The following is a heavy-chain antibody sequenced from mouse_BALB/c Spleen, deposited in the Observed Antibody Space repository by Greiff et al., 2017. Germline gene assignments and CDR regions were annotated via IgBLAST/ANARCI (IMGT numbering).Heavy chain of an antibody. V-gene: IGHV5-9-4*01. D-gene: IGHD1-1*01. CDR1: GFTFSSYA. CDR2: ISSGGSYT. J-gene: IGHJ1*01. CDR3: AREGNGSRGGYFDV. Sequence: DVKLVESGGGLVKPGGSLKLSCAASGFTFSSYAMSWVRQSPEKRLEWVAEISSGGSYTYYPDTVTGRFTISRDNAKNTLYLEMSSLRSEDTAMYYCAREGNGSRGGYFDVWGAGTTVTVSS.